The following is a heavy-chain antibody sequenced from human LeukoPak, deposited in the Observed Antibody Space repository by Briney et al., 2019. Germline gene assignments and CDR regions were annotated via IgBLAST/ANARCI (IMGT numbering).Heavy chain of an antibody. J-gene: IGHJ4*02. CDR1: GFTFSSYW. CDR2: IKQDGSEK. D-gene: IGHD1-26*01. Sequence: GGSLRLSCAASGFTFSSYWMSWVRQAPGKGLEWVANIKQDGSEKYYVDSVMGRFTISRDNSKNTLYLQMNSLRAEDTAVYYCAKDLIVGATTNWGQGTLVTVSS. CDR3: AKDLIVGATTN. V-gene: IGHV3-7*03.